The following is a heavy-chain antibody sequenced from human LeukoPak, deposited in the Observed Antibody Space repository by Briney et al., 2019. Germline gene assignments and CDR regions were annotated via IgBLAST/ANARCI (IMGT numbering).Heavy chain of an antibody. J-gene: IGHJ5*02. Sequence: ASVKVSCKASGYTFTGYYMHWVRQAPGQGLEWMGWINPNSGGTNYAQKFQGRVTMTRDTSISTAYMELSRLRSDDTAVYYCARALLLLWFGDNWFDPWGQGTLVTVSS. D-gene: IGHD3-10*01. CDR1: GYTFTGYY. CDR2: INPNSGGT. CDR3: ARALLLLWFGDNWFDP. V-gene: IGHV1-2*02.